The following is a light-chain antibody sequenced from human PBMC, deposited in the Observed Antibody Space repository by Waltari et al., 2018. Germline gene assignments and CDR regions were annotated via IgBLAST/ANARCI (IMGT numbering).Light chain of an antibody. J-gene: IGKJ4*01. CDR2: LGS. V-gene: IGKV2-28*01. Sequence: DIVMTQSPLSLPVTPGEPASISCRSSQSLLHSNGYNYLDWYLQKPGHSPQILYYLGSNRAAGVPDRFSGSGSGTDFTLKISRVEAEDVGVYYCMQALQTLLTFGGGTKVEIK. CDR3: MQALQTLLT. CDR1: QSLLHSNGYNY.